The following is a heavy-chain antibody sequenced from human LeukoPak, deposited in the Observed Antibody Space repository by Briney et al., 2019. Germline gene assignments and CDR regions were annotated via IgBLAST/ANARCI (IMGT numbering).Heavy chain of an antibody. CDR3: ARGYQGIAAAGLEYYFDY. CDR2: INHSGST. CDR1: GDSISNYY. V-gene: IGHV4-34*01. J-gene: IGHJ4*02. D-gene: IGHD6-13*01. Sequence: SETLSLTCTVSGDSISNYYWSWIRQPPGKGLEWIGKINHSGSTNYKSSLKSRVTISVDTSKNQFSLKLSSVTAADTAVYYCARGYQGIAAAGLEYYFDYWGQGTLVTVSS.